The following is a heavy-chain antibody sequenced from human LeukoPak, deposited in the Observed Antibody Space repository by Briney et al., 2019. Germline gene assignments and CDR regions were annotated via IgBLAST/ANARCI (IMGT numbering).Heavy chain of an antibody. D-gene: IGHD6-13*01. J-gene: IGHJ6*02. V-gene: IGHV1-69*01. CDR1: GGTFSSYA. CDR2: IIPIFGTA. CDR3: ASPGIAAADDPYYYYYGMDV. Sequence: AASVKVSCKASGGTFSSYAISWVRQAPRQGLGWMGGIIPIFGTANYAQKFQGRVTITADESTSTAYMELSSLRSEDTAVYYCASPGIAAADDPYYYYYGMDVWGQGTTVTVSS.